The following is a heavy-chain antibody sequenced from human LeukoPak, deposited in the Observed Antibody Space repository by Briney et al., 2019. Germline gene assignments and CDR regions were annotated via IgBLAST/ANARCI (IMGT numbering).Heavy chain of an antibody. CDR3: ARRIAARPGYFDY. V-gene: IGHV5-51*01. Sequence: GESLKISCKGSGYSFTSYWIGWVRQMPGKGLEWMEIIYPGDSDTRYSPSFQGQVTISADKSISTADLQWSSLKASDTAMYYCARRIAARPGYFDYWGQGTLVTVSS. J-gene: IGHJ4*02. D-gene: IGHD6-6*01. CDR1: GYSFTSYW. CDR2: IYPGDSDT.